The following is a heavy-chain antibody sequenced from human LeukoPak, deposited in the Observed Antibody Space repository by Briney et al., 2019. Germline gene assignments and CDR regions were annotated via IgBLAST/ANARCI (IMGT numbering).Heavy chain of an antibody. J-gene: IGHJ4*02. CDR3: AKAPVTTCRGAFCYPFDY. D-gene: IGHD2-15*01. CDR1: GFTFSDYY. CDR2: IGGSGRTT. Sequence: GGSLRLSCAASGFTFSDYYMSWVRQAPGKGLEWITYIGGSGRTTYYADSVKGRFTISRDNSKNTLYLQMNSLRAEDTAVYYCAKAPVTTCRGAFCYPFDYWGLGTLVTVSS. V-gene: IGHV3-11*01.